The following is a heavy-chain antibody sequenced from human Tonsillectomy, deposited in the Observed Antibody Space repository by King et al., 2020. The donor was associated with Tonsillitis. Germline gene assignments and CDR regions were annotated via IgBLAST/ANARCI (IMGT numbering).Heavy chain of an antibody. Sequence: QLVQSGAEVKKPGASVKVSCKASGYTFTSYDINWVRQATGQGLEWMGWRNPNSGNTGYAQKFQGRVTMTRNTSISTAYMELSSLRSEDTAVYYCARGRYCSGGSCYDDFDYWGQGTLVTVSS. D-gene: IGHD2-15*01. CDR3: ARGRYCSGGSCYDDFDY. CDR1: GYTFTSYD. CDR2: RNPNSGNT. J-gene: IGHJ4*02. V-gene: IGHV1-8*01.